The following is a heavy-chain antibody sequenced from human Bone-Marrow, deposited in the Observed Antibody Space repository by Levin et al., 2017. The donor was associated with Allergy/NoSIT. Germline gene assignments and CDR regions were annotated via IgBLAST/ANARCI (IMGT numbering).Heavy chain of an antibody. CDR3: ASGTYYDTSAPRYYYAMDV. Sequence: ASVKVSCKASGGTFGTYAISWVRQAPGQGLEWMGGIIPIFGTTNYAQKFQGRVTITADESTSTAYMELSSLRSEDTAVYFCASGTYYDTSAPRYYYAMDVWGQGTTVTVSS. V-gene: IGHV1-69*13. J-gene: IGHJ6*02. CDR1: GGTFGTYA. CDR2: IIPIFGTT. D-gene: IGHD3-22*01.